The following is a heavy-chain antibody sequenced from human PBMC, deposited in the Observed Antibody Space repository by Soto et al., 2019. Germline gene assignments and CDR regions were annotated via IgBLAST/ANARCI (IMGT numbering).Heavy chain of an antibody. Sequence: PGESLRLSCAASGFSFSDYVMHWVRQSPGEGLEWVAVMWYHGRDKFYAESVKGRFTITRDNSKNTLYLQMNSLRAEDTAVYYCERDAGGQSGNFIFDSWGQGALVTVSS. D-gene: IGHD1-26*01. J-gene: IGHJ4*02. CDR2: MWYHGRDK. CDR1: GFSFSDYV. CDR3: ERDAGGQSGNFIFDS. V-gene: IGHV3-33*01.